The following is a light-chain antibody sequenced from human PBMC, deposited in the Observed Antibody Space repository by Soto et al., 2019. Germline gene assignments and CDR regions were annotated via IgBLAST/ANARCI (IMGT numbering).Light chain of an antibody. J-gene: IGKJ2*01. CDR2: GAS. V-gene: IGKV3-20*01. Sequence: EIVLTQSPGTLSLFPGERATLSCRASQSVTSSYLAWYQQKPGQAPRLLIYGASSRATGIPDRFSGSGSGTDFTLTISRLEPEDFAVYYCQQYGSSPYTFSQGTKLEIK. CDR3: QQYGSSPYT. CDR1: QSVTSSY.